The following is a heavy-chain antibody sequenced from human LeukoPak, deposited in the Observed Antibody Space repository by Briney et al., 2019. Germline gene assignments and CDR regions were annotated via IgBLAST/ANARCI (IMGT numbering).Heavy chain of an antibody. D-gene: IGHD6-13*01. CDR1: GFTFSSYG. CDR3: ARTLRLREQQLVQGY. V-gene: IGHV3-33*01. J-gene: IGHJ4*02. CDR2: IWYDGSNK. Sequence: GRSLRLSCAASGFTFSSYGMHWVRQAPGKGLEWVAVIWYDGSNKYYADSVKGRFTISRDNSKNTLYLQMNSLRAEDTAVYYCARTLRLREQQLVQGYWGQGTLVTVSS.